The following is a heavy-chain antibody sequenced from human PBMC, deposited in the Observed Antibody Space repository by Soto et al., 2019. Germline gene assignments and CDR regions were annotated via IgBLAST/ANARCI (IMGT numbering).Heavy chain of an antibody. CDR1: GGSIIGSY. J-gene: IGHJ4*02. CDR3: ARSVAVPGAHIDY. CDR2: VYYTGST. D-gene: IGHD6-19*01. Sequence: SETLSLTCSVSGGSIIGSYWSWIRQSPGKGLERLGYVYYTGSTNYSPSLRSRVSISVDTSKNEFSLRLSSVTAADTAVYFCARSVAVPGAHIDYWGQGTQVTVSS. V-gene: IGHV4-59*01.